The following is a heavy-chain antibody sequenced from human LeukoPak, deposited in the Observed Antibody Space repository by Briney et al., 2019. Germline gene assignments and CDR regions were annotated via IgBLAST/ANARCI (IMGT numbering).Heavy chain of an antibody. V-gene: IGHV1-2*02. Sequence: ASVKVSCKASGYILTSYGISWVRQAPGQGLEWMGWINPNSGGTNYAQKFQGRVTMTRDTSISTAYMELSRLRSDDTAVYYCALAARGDYFDYWGQGTLVTVSS. D-gene: IGHD6-6*01. CDR1: GYILTSYG. J-gene: IGHJ4*02. CDR2: INPNSGGT. CDR3: ALAARGDYFDY.